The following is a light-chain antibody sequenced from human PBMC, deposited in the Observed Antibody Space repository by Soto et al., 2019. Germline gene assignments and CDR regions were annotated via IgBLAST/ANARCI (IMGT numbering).Light chain of an antibody. CDR2: AIS. CDR3: QQANSFPLT. CDR1: QTISSS. V-gene: IGKV1-39*01. J-gene: IGKJ4*01. Sequence: DIQMTQSPSSLSASVGDRVTITCRTSQTISSSLNWYQQKPGKAPKLLIYAISNLQSGVPSRFSGSGSGTDFTLTISSLQPEDFATYYCQQANSFPLTFGGGTKVEI.